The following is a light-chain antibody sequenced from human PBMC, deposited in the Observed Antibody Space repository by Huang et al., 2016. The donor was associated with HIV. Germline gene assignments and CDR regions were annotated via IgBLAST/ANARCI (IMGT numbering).Light chain of an antibody. Sequence: EIVMTQSPATLSVSPGERATLSCRPSQSLSSNLAWYQQKPGQAPRLLISDASTRATGIPASFSGSGSGTEFTLTITSLQYEDFAVYFCQQYNNWPPYTFGQGTKLEMK. CDR1: QSLSSN. J-gene: IGKJ2*01. V-gene: IGKV3-15*01. CDR3: QQYNNWPPYT. CDR2: DAS.